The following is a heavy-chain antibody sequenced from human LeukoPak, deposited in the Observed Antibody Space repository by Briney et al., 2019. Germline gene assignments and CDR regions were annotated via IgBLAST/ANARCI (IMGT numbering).Heavy chain of an antibody. J-gene: IGHJ4*02. D-gene: IGHD6-13*01. CDR1: GFTFSSYA. Sequence: AGGSLGLSCAASGFTFSSYAMHWVRQSPGKGLEWVAVISYDGSKKYYADSVKGRFAISRDNSKNTLFLQMNSLRTDDTAVYYCASAAIAAADLYSEYWGQGTLVTVSS. V-gene: IGHV3-30*09. CDR3: ASAAIAAADLYSEY. CDR2: ISYDGSKK.